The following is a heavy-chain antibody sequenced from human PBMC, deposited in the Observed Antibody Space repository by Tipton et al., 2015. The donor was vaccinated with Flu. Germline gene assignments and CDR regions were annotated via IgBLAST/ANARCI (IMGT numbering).Heavy chain of an antibody. CDR3: ARDTPYYYDSSGYLDY. CDR2: ISSSGSTI. J-gene: IGHJ4*02. D-gene: IGHD3-22*01. CDR1: GFTFSDYY. Sequence: SLRLSCAASGFTFSDYYMSWIRQAPGKGLEWVSYISSSGSTIYYADSVKGRFTISRDNAKNSLYLQMNSLRAEDTAVYYCARDTPYYYDSSGYLDYWGQGTLVTVSS. V-gene: IGHV3-11*04.